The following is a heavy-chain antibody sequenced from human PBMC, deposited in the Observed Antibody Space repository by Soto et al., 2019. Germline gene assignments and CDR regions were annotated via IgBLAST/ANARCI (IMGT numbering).Heavy chain of an antibody. J-gene: IGHJ5*02. D-gene: IGHD3-10*01. Sequence: VQLVQSGAEVKKPGASVRVSCETSGDTSAIYTITWVRQAPGQGLQWMGRIVPALRLTNYAQEFQGRVTITTTHIELTSLTSEDTAVYFCAADKFGAGRVGAHSWGQGTLVTVSS. CDR2: IVPALRLT. CDR1: GDTSAIYT. CDR3: AADKFGAGRVGAHS. V-gene: IGHV1-69*02.